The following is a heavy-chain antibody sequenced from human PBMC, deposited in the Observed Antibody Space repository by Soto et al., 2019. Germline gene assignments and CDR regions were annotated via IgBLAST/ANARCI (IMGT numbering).Heavy chain of an antibody. D-gene: IGHD5-18*01. J-gene: IGHJ6*02. CDR2: ISPYNGRT. Sequence: GASVKVSCKASGYRFTSYGIAWVRQVPGQGPEWMGWISPYNGRTNYAQSVQGRVVMTTDISTNIVYLELRSLRSDDTAMYYCGRCRTDSYAMDVWGQGTTVTVSS. CDR3: GRCRTDSYAMDV. V-gene: IGHV1-18*01. CDR1: GYRFTSYG.